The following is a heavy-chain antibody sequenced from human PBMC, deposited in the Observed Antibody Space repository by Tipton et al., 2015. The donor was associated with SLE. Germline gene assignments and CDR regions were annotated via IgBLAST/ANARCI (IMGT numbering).Heavy chain of an antibody. D-gene: IGHD1-14*01. J-gene: IGHJ4*02. CDR3: ARTTEYDY. CDR2: ITSSGRHTST. V-gene: IGHV3-21*01. Sequence: SLRLSCVASGVDFSTYSMNWVRQAPGKGLEWVASITSSGRHTSTYYADSVEGRFSISRDNAKNTLYLQMSSLRVDGTALYYCARTTEYDYWGQGTQVTVSS. CDR1: GVDFSTYS.